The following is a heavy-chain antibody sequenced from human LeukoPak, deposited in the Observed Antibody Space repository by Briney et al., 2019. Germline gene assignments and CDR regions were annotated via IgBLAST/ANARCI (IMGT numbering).Heavy chain of an antibody. Sequence: ASVKVSCKASGYTFTSYYMHWVRQAPGQGLEWMGIINPSGGSTSYAQKFQGRVTMTRDTSTSTVYMELSSLRSEDTAVYYCARDIGSGSGWYWGDYWGQGTLVTVSS. V-gene: IGHV1-46*01. CDR2: INPSGGST. CDR3: ARDIGSGSGWYWGDY. J-gene: IGHJ4*02. CDR1: GYTFTSYY. D-gene: IGHD6-19*01.